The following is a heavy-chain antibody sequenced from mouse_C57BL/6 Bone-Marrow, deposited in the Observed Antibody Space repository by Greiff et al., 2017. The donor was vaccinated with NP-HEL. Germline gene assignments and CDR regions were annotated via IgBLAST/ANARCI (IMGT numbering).Heavy chain of an antibody. D-gene: IGHD2-4*01. CDR1: GYTFTDYE. CDR3: TRSGDYDVGDYAMDY. Sequence: QVQLKQSGAELVRPGASVTLSCKASGYTFTDYEMHWVKQTPVHGLEWIGAIDPETGGTAYNQKFKGKAILTADKSSSTAYMELRSLTSEDSAVYYGTRSGDYDVGDYAMDYWGQGTSVTVSS. CDR2: IDPETGGT. V-gene: IGHV1-15*01. J-gene: IGHJ4*01.